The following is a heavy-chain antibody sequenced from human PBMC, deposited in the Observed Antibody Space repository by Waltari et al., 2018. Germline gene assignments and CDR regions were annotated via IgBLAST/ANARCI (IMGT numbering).Heavy chain of an antibody. CDR2: INHSGST. J-gene: IGHJ4*02. V-gene: IGHV4-34*01. CDR3: ARGGNYYGSGSSDSGFDY. Sequence: QVQLQQWGAGLLKPSETLSLPCAVYGGSFSGYYWSWIRQPPGRGREWIGEINHSGSTNHNPARKGRVTMSADTSKHPFCRKLSSVPAADTAVYDCARGGNYYGSGSSDSGFDYWAQGTLVTAPS. D-gene: IGHD3-10*01. CDR1: GGSFSGYY.